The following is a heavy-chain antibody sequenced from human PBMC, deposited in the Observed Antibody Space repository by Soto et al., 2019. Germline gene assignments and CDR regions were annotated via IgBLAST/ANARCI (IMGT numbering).Heavy chain of an antibody. J-gene: IGHJ6*03. CDR1: GFTFSSYA. Sequence: GGSLRLSCAASGFTFSSYAMNWVRQAPGKWLEWVSAISGSGGSTYYADSVKGRFTISRDNSKNTLYLQMNSLRAEDTAVYYCAKGLPYYYYYMDVWGKGTTVTVSS. CDR3: AKGLPYYYYYMDV. D-gene: IGHD2-21*02. CDR2: ISGSGGST. V-gene: IGHV3-23*01.